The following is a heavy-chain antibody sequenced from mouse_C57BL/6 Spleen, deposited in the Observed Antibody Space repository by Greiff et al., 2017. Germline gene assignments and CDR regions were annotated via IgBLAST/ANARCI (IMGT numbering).Heavy chain of an antibody. CDR1: GYTFTDYN. D-gene: IGHD2-5*01. V-gene: IGHV1-18*01. J-gene: IGHJ4*01. CDR3: ARRYDSNYPYAMDY. Sequence: VQLQQSGPELVKPGASVKIPCKASGYTFTDYNMDWVKQSHGKSLEWIGDINPNNGGTIYNQKFKGKATLTVDKSSSTAYMELRSLTSEDTAVYYCARRYDSNYPYAMDYWGQGTSVTVSS. CDR2: INPNNGGT.